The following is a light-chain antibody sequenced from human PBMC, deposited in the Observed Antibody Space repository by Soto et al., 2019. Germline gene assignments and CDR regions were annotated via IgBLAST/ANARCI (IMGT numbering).Light chain of an antibody. J-gene: IGKJ4*01. CDR2: DAS. CDR3: QQYNSYSPPLT. Sequence: DIQMTQSPSTLSASVGDRVTITCRASQSISSWLAWYQQKPGKAPKLLIYDASSLESGVPSRFSGSGSGTEFTLTISSLQPDDSATYYCQQYNSYSPPLTFGGGTKVEIK. V-gene: IGKV1-5*01. CDR1: QSISSW.